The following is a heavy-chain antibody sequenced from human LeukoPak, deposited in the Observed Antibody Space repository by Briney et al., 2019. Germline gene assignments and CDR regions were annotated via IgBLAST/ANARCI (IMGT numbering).Heavy chain of an antibody. V-gene: IGHV4-59*11. D-gene: IGHD2-15*01. CDR2: VFYSGST. Sequence: PSETLSLTCTVSGGSISNHYWSWIRQPPGKRLEWIGYVFYSGSTNYNPALKSRVTISVDTSKNQFSLKLCSVTAADTAVYYCARVVVVSAGAYYFDYWGQGTLVTVSS. CDR3: ARVVVVSAGAYYFDY. J-gene: IGHJ4*02. CDR1: GGSISNHY.